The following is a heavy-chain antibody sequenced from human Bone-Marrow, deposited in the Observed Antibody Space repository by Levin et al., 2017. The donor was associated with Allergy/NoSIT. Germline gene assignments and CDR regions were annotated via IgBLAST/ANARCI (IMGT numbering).Heavy chain of an antibody. Sequence: GGSLRLSCAASGFTFSYYGMHWVRQAPGKGLQWVAVISFDGTNKYYADSVKGRFNISRDNVKNTLYLEMISLRPEDTAVYYCAKVNPSSGWLVDALDIWGQGTMVTVSS. CDR1: GFTFSYYG. J-gene: IGHJ3*02. CDR2: ISFDGTNK. D-gene: IGHD6-19*01. CDR3: AKVNPSSGWLVDALDI. V-gene: IGHV3-30*18.